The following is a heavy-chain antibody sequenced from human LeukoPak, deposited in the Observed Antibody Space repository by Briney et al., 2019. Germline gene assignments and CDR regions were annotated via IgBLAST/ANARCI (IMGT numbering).Heavy chain of an antibody. Sequence: SETLSLTCTVSGGSISSGGYYWSWIRQPPGKGLEWIGYIYHSGSTYYNPSLKSRVTISVDRSKNQFSLKLSSVTAADTAVYYCARVRYSSGWYSRAFDYWGQGTLVTVSS. CDR2: IYHSGST. CDR3: ARVRYSSGWYSRAFDY. V-gene: IGHV4-30-2*01. D-gene: IGHD6-19*01. CDR1: GGSISSGGYY. J-gene: IGHJ4*02.